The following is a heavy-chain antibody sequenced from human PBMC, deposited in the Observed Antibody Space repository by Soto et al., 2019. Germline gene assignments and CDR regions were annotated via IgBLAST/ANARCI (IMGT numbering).Heavy chain of an antibody. D-gene: IGHD2-15*01. CDR2: INHSGST. CDR1: GGSFSGYY. Sequence: QVQLQQWGAGLLKPSETLSLTCAVYGGSFSGYYWSWIRQPPGKGLEWIGEINHSGSTNYNPSLKSRVTISVDTSKNQFSLKLSSVTAADTGVYYCARIVVVAAAVDYWGQGTLVTVSS. CDR3: ARIVVVAAAVDY. J-gene: IGHJ4*02. V-gene: IGHV4-34*01.